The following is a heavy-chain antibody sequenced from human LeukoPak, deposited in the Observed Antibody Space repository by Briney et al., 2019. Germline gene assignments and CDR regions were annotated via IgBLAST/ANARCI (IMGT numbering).Heavy chain of an antibody. CDR3: AKDRLPYCSSTSCVNWFDP. Sequence: GGSLRLSCAASGFTFSSYAMSWVRQAPGKGLEWVSAISGSGGSTYYADSVKGRFTISRDNSKNTLYLQMNSLRAEDTAVYYCAKDRLPYCSSTSCVNWFDPWGQGTLVTVSS. D-gene: IGHD2-2*01. CDR2: ISGSGGST. J-gene: IGHJ5*02. V-gene: IGHV3-23*01. CDR1: GFTFSSYA.